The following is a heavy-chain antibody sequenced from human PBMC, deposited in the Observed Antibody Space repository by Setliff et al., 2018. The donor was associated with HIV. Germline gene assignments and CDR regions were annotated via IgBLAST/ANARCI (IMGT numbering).Heavy chain of an antibody. CDR1: GFTFSSYS. J-gene: IGHJ4*02. V-gene: IGHV3-21*04. D-gene: IGHD3-3*01. Sequence: PGGSLRLSCAASGFTFSSYSMNWVRQAPGKGLEWVSSISSSSSYIYYADSVKGRFTISRDNVKNLLYLQMYSLRAEDTAVYFCARCLNTEYWSGYSPFDSWGLGSMVTV. CDR3: ARCLNTEYWSGYSPFDS. CDR2: ISSSSSYI.